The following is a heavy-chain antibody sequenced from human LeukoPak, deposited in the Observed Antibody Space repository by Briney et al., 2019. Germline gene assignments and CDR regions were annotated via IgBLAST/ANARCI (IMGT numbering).Heavy chain of an antibody. CDR1: GFPFSSYG. J-gene: IGHJ6*02. D-gene: IGHD6-13*01. CDR2: ISYDGARK. V-gene: IGHV3-30*18. Sequence: PGRSLKLSCAASGFPFSSYGVHWVRQAPGKGLEWVSYISYDGARKYCADSVKGRFTISRDNSENTLYLQMNSLRGDDTGVYFCAKDSSTSNYYYGLDVWGQGTTVTVSS. CDR3: AKDSSTSNYYYGLDV.